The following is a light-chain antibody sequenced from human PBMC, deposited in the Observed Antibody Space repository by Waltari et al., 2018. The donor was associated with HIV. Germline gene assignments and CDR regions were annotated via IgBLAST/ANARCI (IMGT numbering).Light chain of an antibody. Sequence: QSVLTQPPSVSGAPGQRVTLSCTGRRTNLRPNYDVNWYQQLPGTAPRLLIFQNNNRPSGVPDRFSGSKSDTSASLVITGLQADDEAIYYCQSFDNRLSGSVFGGGTKLTVL. J-gene: IGLJ3*02. CDR2: QNN. V-gene: IGLV1-40*01. CDR1: RTNLRPNYD. CDR3: QSFDNRLSGSV.